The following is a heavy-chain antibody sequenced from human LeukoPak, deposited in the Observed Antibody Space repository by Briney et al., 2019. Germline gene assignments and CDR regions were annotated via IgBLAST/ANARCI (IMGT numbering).Heavy chain of an antibody. V-gene: IGHV3-53*01. D-gene: IGHD1-1*01. CDR3: ARDNPTGVGVSMDV. CDR2: IYIGNTT. CDR1: GFIVSSSY. J-gene: IGHJ6*03. Sequence: GGSLRLSCAASGFIVSSSYMTWVRQAPGKGLEWVSLIYIGNTTYYADSVKGRFNISRDNSKNTLYLQMNSLRAEDTALYYCARDNPTGVGVSMDVWGKGTMVTVSS.